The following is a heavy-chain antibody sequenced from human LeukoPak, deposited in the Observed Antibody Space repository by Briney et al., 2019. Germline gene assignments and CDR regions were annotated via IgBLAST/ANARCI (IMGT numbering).Heavy chain of an antibody. V-gene: IGHV3-30*19. D-gene: IGHD3-22*01. J-gene: IGHJ5*02. CDR1: GFTFSSYG. CDR3: AGDSSGYYYGDWFDP. CDR2: ISYDGSNK. Sequence: PGGSLRLSCAASGFTFSSYGMHWVRQAPGKGLEWVAVISYDGSNKYYADSVKGRFTISRDNSKNTLYLQMNSLRAEDTAVYYCAGDSSGYYYGDWFDPWGQGTLVTVSS.